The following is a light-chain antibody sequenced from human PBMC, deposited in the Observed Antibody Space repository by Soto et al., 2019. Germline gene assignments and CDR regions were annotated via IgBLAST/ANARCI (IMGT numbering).Light chain of an antibody. CDR2: EVT. V-gene: IGLV2-14*01. CDR3: KSRTTRNTLV. J-gene: IGLJ3*02. Sequence: QSALTQPASVSGSPGQSITISCTRTSSDVGGYNYVSWYQQHPGKAPKLIIYEVTHRPSGVSSRFYGSRSGNTASLTISGLQAEDEADYYCKSRTTRNTLVFGGWTQRTVL. CDR1: SSDVGGYNY.